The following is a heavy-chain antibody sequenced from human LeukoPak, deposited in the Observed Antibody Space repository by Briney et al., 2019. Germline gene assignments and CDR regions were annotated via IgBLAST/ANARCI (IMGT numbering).Heavy chain of an antibody. Sequence: GASVNVSCKASGYTFTSYDINWVRQATGQGLEWMGWMNPNSDNTGYAQKFQGRVTITRNTSISTAYMELRSLRSDDTAVYYCARAGYCSGGSCYPYYYYYYMDVWGKGTTVTVSS. CDR3: ARAGYCSGGSCYPYYYYYYMDV. CDR1: GYTFTSYD. V-gene: IGHV1-8*03. J-gene: IGHJ6*03. CDR2: MNPNSDNT. D-gene: IGHD2-15*01.